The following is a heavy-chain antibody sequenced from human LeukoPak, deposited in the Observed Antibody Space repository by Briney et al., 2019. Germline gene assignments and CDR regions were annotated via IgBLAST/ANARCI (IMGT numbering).Heavy chain of an antibody. J-gene: IGHJ6*03. CDR1: GDSVSSNSAA. Sequence: SQTLSLTCAISGDSVSSNSAAWNWIRQSPSRGLEWLGRTYYRSKWYNDYAVSVKSRITIKPDTSKNQFSLQLNSVTPEDTAVFFCARVDLQLAVRPGGTPKYYYYNYMDVWGKGTRVTVSS. CDR2: TYYRSKWYN. D-gene: IGHD6-13*01. V-gene: IGHV6-1*01. CDR3: ARVDLQLAVRPGGTPKYYYYNYMDV.